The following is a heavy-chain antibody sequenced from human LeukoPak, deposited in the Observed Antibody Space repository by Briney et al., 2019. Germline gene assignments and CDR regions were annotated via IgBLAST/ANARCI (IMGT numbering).Heavy chain of an antibody. V-gene: IGHV4-4*07. CDR1: AGSINTYF. Sequence: SETLSLTCTVSAGSINTYFWTWVRQPAGKGLEWIGRISGSGTAYYNPSLESRVTISLDTANNQLFLRMTSVSAADTAVYYCARGTELTRTSGHYSFDYWGQGTLVTVSS. CDR3: ARGTELTRTSGHYSFDY. D-gene: IGHD1-7*01. CDR2: ISGSGTA. J-gene: IGHJ4*02.